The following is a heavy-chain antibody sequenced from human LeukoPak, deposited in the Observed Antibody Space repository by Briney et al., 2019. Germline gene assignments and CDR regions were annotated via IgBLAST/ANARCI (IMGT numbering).Heavy chain of an antibody. J-gene: IGHJ4*02. Sequence: SETLSLTCTVSGGSISSNSYYWGWIRQPPGKGLEWIGSIFYSGSTYYNPSLKSRLTISVDTSKNQFSLKLSSVTAEDTAVYYCASSGATTFGYWGQGTLVTVSS. V-gene: IGHV4-39*07. CDR1: GGSISSNSYY. CDR2: IFYSGST. CDR3: ASSGATTFGY. D-gene: IGHD4-17*01.